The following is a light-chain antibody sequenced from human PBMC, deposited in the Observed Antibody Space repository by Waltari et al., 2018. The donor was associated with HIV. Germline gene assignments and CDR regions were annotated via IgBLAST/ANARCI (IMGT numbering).Light chain of an antibody. CDR1: QGISNY. V-gene: IGKV1-27*01. CDR3: QKHNSAPTDT. Sequence: DIQMTQSPSSLSASVGARVTITCRASQGISNYLAWYQQKPGKVPKLLIYAASTLQSGVPSRFSGSGSGTDFTLTISSLQPEDVATYYCQKHNSAPTDTFGGGTKVEIK. CDR2: AAS. J-gene: IGKJ4*01.